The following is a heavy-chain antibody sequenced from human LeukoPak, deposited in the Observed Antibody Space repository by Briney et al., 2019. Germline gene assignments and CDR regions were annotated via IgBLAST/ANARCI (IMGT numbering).Heavy chain of an antibody. CDR2: INHSGST. CDR1: GGSFSGYY. Sequence: KTSETLSLTCAVYGGSFSGYYWSWIRQPPGKGLEWIGEINHSGSTNYNPSLKSRVTISVDTSKNQFSLKLNSVTAADTAVYYCARGAPKEIQLWLRLRGVAFDIWGQGTMVTVSS. V-gene: IGHV4-34*01. J-gene: IGHJ3*02. D-gene: IGHD5-18*01. CDR3: ARGAPKEIQLWLRLRGVAFDI.